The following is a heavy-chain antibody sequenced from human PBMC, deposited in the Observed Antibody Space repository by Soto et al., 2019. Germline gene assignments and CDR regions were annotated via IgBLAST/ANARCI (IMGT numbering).Heavy chain of an antibody. J-gene: IGHJ6*02. D-gene: IGHD2-2*02. Sequence: QVQLVQSGAEVKKPGSSVKVSCKASGGTFSSYAISWVRQAPGQGLEWMGGIIPIFGTVNYAQKFQGRVTITADESTSTAYMELSSLRSEDTAVYYCARALGVVVPAAISYGMDVWGQGTTVTVSS. CDR2: IIPIFGTV. CDR3: ARALGVVVPAAISYGMDV. V-gene: IGHV1-69*01. CDR1: GGTFSSYA.